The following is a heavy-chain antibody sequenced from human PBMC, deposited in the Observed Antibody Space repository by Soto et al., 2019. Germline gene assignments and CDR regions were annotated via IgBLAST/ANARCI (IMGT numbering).Heavy chain of an antibody. CDR1: GGTFSSYT. V-gene: IGHV1-69*02. Sequence: VASVKVSCKASGGTFSSYTLSWVRHAPGQGLEWMGRIIPILGIANYAQKFQGRVTTTADKSTSTAYMELTSLRSEDTAVYYCATSLAAAGLFFDYWGQGTLVTVSS. D-gene: IGHD6-13*01. J-gene: IGHJ4*02. CDR3: ATSLAAAGLFFDY. CDR2: IIPILGIA.